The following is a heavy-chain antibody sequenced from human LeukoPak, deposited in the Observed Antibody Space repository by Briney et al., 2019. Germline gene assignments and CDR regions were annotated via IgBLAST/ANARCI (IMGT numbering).Heavy chain of an antibody. V-gene: IGHV3-73*01. CDR2: IRSKANSYAT. CDR1: GFTFSGSA. Sequence: GGSLRLSCAASGFTFSGSAMHWVRQASGKGLEWVGRIRSKANSYATAYAASVKGRFTISRDDSKNTAYLQTNSLKTEDTAVYYCTRGGYSSGWYEDYWGQGTLVTVSS. D-gene: IGHD6-19*01. J-gene: IGHJ4*02. CDR3: TRGGYSSGWYEDY.